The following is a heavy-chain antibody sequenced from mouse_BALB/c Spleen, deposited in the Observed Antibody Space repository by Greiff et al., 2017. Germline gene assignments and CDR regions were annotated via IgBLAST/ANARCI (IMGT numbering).Heavy chain of an antibody. CDR1: GYSITSDYA. J-gene: IGHJ4*01. CDR2: ISYSGST. Sequence: EVKVEESGPGLVKPSQSLSLTCTVTGYSITSDYAWNWIRQFPGNKLEWMGYISYSGSTSYNPSLKSRISITRDTSKNQFFLQLNSVTTEDTATYYCARSAMDYWGQGTSVTVSS. CDR3: ARSAMDY. V-gene: IGHV3-2*02.